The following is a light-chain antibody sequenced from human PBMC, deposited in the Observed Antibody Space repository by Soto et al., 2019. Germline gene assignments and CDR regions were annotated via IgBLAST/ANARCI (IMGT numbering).Light chain of an antibody. CDR1: SSDVGGYNF. CDR2: EVS. J-gene: IGLJ1*01. V-gene: IGLV2-8*01. Sequence: QSALTQPPSASGSPGQSVTISCTGTSSDVGGYNFVSWYQQHPGKAPKLIIYEVSKRPSGVPDRFSGSKSGNTASLTVSGLQAEDEADYYCSSYAGSQNFVFGTGTKVTVL. CDR3: SSYAGSQNFV.